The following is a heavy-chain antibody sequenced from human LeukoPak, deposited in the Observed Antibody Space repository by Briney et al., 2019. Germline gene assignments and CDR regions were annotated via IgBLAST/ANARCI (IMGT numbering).Heavy chain of an antibody. CDR1: GFTFTSSA. CDR2: IVVGSGNT. Sequence: TSVKVSCKASGFTFTSSAVQWVRQARGQRLEWIGWIVVGSGNTNYAQKFQERVTITRDMSTSTAYMELSSLRSEDTAVYYCAADRLLWFEELPIHGMDVWGKGTTVTVSS. J-gene: IGHJ6*04. CDR3: AADRLLWFEELPIHGMDV. D-gene: IGHD3-10*01. V-gene: IGHV1-58*01.